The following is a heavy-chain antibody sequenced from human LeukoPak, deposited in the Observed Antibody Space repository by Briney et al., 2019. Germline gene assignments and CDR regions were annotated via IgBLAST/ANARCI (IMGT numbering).Heavy chain of an antibody. CDR3: AREDIAAAVNFDY. V-gene: IGHV1-2*02. CDR2: INPNSGGT. Sequence: GASVKVSCKASAYTFTGYYMHWVRQAPGQGLEWMGWINPNSGGTNYAQKFQGRVSMTRDTSISTAYMELSRLRSDDTAVYYCAREDIAAAVNFDYWGQGTLVTVSS. CDR1: AYTFTGYY. D-gene: IGHD6-13*01. J-gene: IGHJ4*02.